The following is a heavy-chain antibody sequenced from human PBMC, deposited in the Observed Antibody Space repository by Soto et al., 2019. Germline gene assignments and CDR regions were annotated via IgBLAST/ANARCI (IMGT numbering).Heavy chain of an antibody. CDR3: ARGWGYDSNDYYYAY. D-gene: IGHD3-22*01. CDR1: GGTFSRHA. V-gene: IGHV1-69*01. CDR2: IIPIFGTA. Sequence: QVQLVQSGAEVRKPGSSVKVSCQASGGTFSRHAISWVRQAPGQGLEWMVGIIPIFGTANHAQQFQGRVTIIADESTSTVYMELSSLRSEDTAMYYCARGWGYDSNDYYYAYWGQGPLVIVSS. J-gene: IGHJ4*02.